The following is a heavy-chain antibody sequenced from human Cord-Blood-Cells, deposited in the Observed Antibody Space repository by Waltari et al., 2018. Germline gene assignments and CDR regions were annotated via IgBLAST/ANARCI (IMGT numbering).Heavy chain of an antibody. Sequence: EVQLVQSGAEVKKPGESLKISCKGSGYSFTSYWIGWVRQMPGKGLEWMGIIYPGYSDTRYSPSFQGQVTISADKSISTAYLQWSSLKASDTAMYYCAKSALTYCSSTSCYFDYWGQGTLVTVSS. CDR3: AKSALTYCSSTSCYFDY. V-gene: IGHV5-51*01. J-gene: IGHJ4*02. CDR1: GYSFTSYW. CDR2: IYPGYSDT. D-gene: IGHD2-2*01.